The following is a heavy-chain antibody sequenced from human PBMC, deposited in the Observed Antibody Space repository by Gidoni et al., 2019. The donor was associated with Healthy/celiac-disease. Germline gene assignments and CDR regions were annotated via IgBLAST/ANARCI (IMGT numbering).Heavy chain of an antibody. CDR1: GGSISSSSYY. V-gene: IGHV4-39*01. CDR3: ARHRIPTTVTTTGMDV. J-gene: IGHJ6*02. D-gene: IGHD4-17*01. Sequence: QLQLQESGPGLVKPSETLSLTCTVSGGSISSSSYYWGWIRQPPGKGLEWIGSIYYSGSTYYNPSLKSRVTISVDTSKNQFSLKLSSVTAADTAVYYCARHRIPTTVTTTGMDVWGQGTTVTVSS. CDR2: IYYSGST.